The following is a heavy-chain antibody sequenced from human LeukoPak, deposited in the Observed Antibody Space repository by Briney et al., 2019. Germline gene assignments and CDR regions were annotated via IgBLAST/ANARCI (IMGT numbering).Heavy chain of an antibody. Sequence: ASVKVSCKASGGTFSSYTFSWVRQAPGQGLEWMGGIIPIFGTANYAQKFQGRVTITTDESTSTAYMELSSLRSEDTAVYYCASGDSTYYDSSGYRYYYYMDVWGKGTTVTVSS. J-gene: IGHJ6*03. CDR1: GGTFSSYT. V-gene: IGHV1-69*05. D-gene: IGHD3-22*01. CDR2: IIPIFGTA. CDR3: ASGDSTYYDSSGYRYYYYMDV.